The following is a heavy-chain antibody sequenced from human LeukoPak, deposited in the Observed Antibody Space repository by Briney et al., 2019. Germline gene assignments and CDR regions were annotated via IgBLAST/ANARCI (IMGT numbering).Heavy chain of an antibody. V-gene: IGHV3-74*01. J-gene: IGHJ4*02. Sequence: PGGSLKLSCAASGFTFSSYWMHWVRQAPGQGLAWVSRINSDVSSTSYADSVKGRFTISRDNSKNTLYLQLNSLRAEDTAVYYCAITYYYDSSGYPVNWGQGTLVTVSS. CDR2: INSDVSST. CDR1: GFTFSSYW. D-gene: IGHD3-22*01. CDR3: AITYYYDSSGYPVN.